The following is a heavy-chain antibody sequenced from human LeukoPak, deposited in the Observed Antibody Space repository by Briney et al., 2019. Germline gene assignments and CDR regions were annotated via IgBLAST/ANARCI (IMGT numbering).Heavy chain of an antibody. CDR3: ARGGVVAGNLDY. J-gene: IGHJ4*02. V-gene: IGHV4-61*01. CDR2: IYYSGST. CDR1: VGSVSSCSYY. D-gene: IGHD6-19*01. Sequence: SETLSLTCTVSVGSVSSCSYYWSWIRPPPGKGLEWIGYIYYSGSTNYNPSLKSRVTISVDTSKTQFSLKLSSVTAADTAVYYCARGGVVAGNLDYWGQGTLVTVSS.